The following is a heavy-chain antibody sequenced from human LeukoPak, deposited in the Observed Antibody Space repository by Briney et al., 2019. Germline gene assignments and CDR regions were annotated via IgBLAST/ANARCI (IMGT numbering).Heavy chain of an antibody. Sequence: GSLRLSCAASGFTFSSYAMSWVRQPPGRGLEWIGEISHIGNAIYSPSLTSRVTISIDTSHNQFSLKLTSVTAADTALYYCARGVQKSGWYLDSWGQGTLVTVSS. CDR3: ARGVQKSGWYLDS. CDR2: ISHIGNA. V-gene: IGHV4-34*01. CDR1: GFTFSSYA. D-gene: IGHD6-19*01. J-gene: IGHJ4*02.